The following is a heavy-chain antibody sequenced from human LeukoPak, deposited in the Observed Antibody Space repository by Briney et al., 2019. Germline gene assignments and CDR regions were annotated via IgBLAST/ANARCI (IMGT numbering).Heavy chain of an antibody. J-gene: IGHJ3*02. V-gene: IGHV4-59*11. CDR1: GGSISSHY. D-gene: IGHD2-15*01. CDR2: IYYSGST. Sequence: SETLSLTCTVSGGSISSHYWSWIRQPPGKGLEWIGYIYYSGSTNYNPSLKSRVTISVDTSKNQFSLKLSSVTAADTAVYYRARECSGGSCYSNNDAFDIWGQGTMVTVSS. CDR3: ARECSGGSCYSNNDAFDI.